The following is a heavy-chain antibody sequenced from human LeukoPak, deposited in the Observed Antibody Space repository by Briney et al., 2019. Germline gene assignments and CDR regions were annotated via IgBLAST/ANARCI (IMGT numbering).Heavy chain of an antibody. CDR2: IYHSGST. CDR3: ARGLWATMIVVVRKTNWFDP. J-gene: IGHJ5*02. D-gene: IGHD3-22*01. Sequence: SETLSLTCTVSGYSISSGYYWGWIRQPPGKGLEWIGSIYHSGSTYYNPSLKSRVTISVDTSKNQFSLKLSSVTAADTAVYYCARGLWATMIVVVRKTNWFDPWGQGTLVTVSS. CDR1: GYSISSGYY. V-gene: IGHV4-38-2*02.